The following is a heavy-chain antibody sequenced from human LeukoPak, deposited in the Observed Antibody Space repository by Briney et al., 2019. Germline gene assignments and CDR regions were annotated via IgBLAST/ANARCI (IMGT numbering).Heavy chain of an antibody. V-gene: IGHV4-59*08. D-gene: IGHD6-13*01. Sequence: PSETLSLTCTVSGGSISSYYWSWIRQPPGKGLEWIGYIYYSGSTNYNPSLKSRVTISVDTSKNQFSLKLSSVTAADTAVYYCASQGDIAAAGGESFDYWGQGTLVTVSS. J-gene: IGHJ4*02. CDR1: GGSISSYY. CDR3: ASQGDIAAAGGESFDY. CDR2: IYYSGST.